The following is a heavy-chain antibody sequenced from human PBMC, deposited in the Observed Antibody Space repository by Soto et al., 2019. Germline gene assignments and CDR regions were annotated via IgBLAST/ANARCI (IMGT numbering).Heavy chain of an antibody. J-gene: IGHJ4*02. D-gene: IGHD4-17*01. V-gene: IGHV4-61*01. CDR2: IYDTGTN. CDR3: ARVEDYGDYFDY. Sequence: QVQLQESGPGLVKPSETLSLTCTVSGASVRSGSYYWSWVRQPPGRGLEWIGYIYDTGTNNYNPSLKSRVTMSVDTSKNQFSLKLNSLTAADTAVYYCARVEDYGDYFDYWGQGTLVTVSS. CDR1: GASVRSGSYY.